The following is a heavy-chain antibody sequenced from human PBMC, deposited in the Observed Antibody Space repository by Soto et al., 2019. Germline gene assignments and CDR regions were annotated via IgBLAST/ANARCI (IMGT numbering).Heavy chain of an antibody. J-gene: IGHJ3*02. CDR1: GFTFSSYG. V-gene: IGHV3-33*01. CDR2: IWYDGSNK. CDR3: ARDGDDYIWGSYRPEVSFDI. Sequence: GGSLRLSCAASGFTFSSYGMHWVRQAPGKGLEWVAVIWYDGSNKYYADSVKGRFTISRDNSKNTLYLQMNSLRAEDTAVYYCARDGDDYIWGSYRPEVSFDIWGQGTMVTVSS. D-gene: IGHD3-16*02.